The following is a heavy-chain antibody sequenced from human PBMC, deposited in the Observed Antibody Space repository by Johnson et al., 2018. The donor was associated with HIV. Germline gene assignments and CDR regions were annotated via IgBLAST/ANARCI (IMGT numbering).Heavy chain of an antibody. CDR1: GFTFDDYA. CDR2: ISWNSGSI. Sequence: VQLVESGGGLVQPGRSLRLSCAASGFTFDDYAMHWVRQAPGKGLEWVSGISWNSGSIGYADSVKGRFTISRDNAKNSLYLQMNSLRAEDMAWYYCAKDNELIAARWQGAFDIWGQGTMVTFSS. V-gene: IGHV3-9*03. D-gene: IGHD6-6*01. CDR3: AKDNELIAARWQGAFDI. J-gene: IGHJ3*02.